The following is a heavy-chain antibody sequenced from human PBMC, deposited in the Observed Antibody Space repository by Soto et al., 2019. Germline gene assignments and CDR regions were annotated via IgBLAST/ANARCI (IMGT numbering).Heavy chain of an antibody. CDR1: GGSISSYY. Sequence: SETLSLTCTVSGGSISSYYWSWIRQPPGKGLEWIGYIYYSGSTYYNPSLKSRVTISVDTSKNQFSLKLSSVTAADTAVYYCARYWSGSHALDYFDYWGQGTLVTVSS. D-gene: IGHD1-26*01. J-gene: IGHJ4*02. CDR2: IYYSGST. V-gene: IGHV4-59*08. CDR3: ARYWSGSHALDYFDY.